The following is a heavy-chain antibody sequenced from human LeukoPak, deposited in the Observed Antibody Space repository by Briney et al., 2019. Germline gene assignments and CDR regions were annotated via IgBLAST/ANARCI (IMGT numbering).Heavy chain of an antibody. CDR1: GFTFSSYS. V-gene: IGHV3-21*01. CDR3: ARRPRQQWLDYNWFDP. CDR2: ISSSSSYI. D-gene: IGHD6-19*01. J-gene: IGHJ5*02. Sequence: PGGSLRLSCAASGFTFSSYSMNWVRQAPGKGLEWVSSISSSSSYIYYADSVKGRFTISRDNAKNSLHLQMNSLRAEDTAVYYCARRPRQQWLDYNWFDPWGQGTLVTVSS.